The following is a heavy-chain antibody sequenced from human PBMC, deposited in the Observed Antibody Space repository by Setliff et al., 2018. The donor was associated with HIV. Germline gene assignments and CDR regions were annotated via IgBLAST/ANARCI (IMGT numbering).Heavy chain of an antibody. D-gene: IGHD3-3*02. V-gene: IGHV4-31*03. CDR3: ARDLHANYHFVDI. Sequence: SSETLSLTCSVSGVSIVSGGFYFSWIRHHPGKGLEWIGTVYYTGKTYYNPSLQSRLTMSADTAKNQLYLKINSVTAADTAVYFCARDLHANYHFVDIWGPGTMVTVSS. J-gene: IGHJ3*02. CDR1: GVSIVSGGFY. CDR2: VYYTGKT.